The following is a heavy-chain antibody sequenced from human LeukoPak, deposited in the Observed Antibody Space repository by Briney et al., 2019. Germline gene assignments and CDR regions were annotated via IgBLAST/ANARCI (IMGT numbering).Heavy chain of an antibody. D-gene: IGHD5-24*01. Sequence: GGSLRLSCAASGFTFSSYAMHWVRQAPGKGLEWVSGISWKSGTIGYADSVKGRFTISRDNAKNSLYLQMNSLRVEDMALYYCVKARRDGYNSWGIFDYWGQGTLDTVSS. CDR1: GFTFSSYA. CDR3: VKARRDGYNSWGIFDY. J-gene: IGHJ4*02. V-gene: IGHV3-9*03. CDR2: ISWKSGTI.